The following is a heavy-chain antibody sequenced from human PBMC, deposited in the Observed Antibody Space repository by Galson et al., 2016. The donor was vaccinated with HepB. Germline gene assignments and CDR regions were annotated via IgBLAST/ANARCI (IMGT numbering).Heavy chain of an antibody. CDR3: ARDRVGAAKHNWFDP. CDR2: VSFDGSKE. D-gene: IGHD1-26*01. J-gene: IGHJ5*02. V-gene: IGHV3-33*05. Sequence: SLRLSCAASGFIFSSYGMHWVRQSPGKGLEWVALVSFDGSKEYYADSVKGRFTISRDNSNNTMYLQMNSLRAEDTAIYYCARDRVGAAKHNWFDPWGQGTLVTVSS. CDR1: GFIFSSYG.